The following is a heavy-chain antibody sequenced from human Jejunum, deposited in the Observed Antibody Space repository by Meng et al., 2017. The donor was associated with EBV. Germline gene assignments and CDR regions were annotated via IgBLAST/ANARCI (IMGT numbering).Heavy chain of an antibody. D-gene: IGHD4-17*01. Sequence: QMKLTHWGPGLLKPSETLSLTCTVYGGSFSCYQWTWIRQPPGKGLEWMGEINHRGKTNYSPSLKRRVTISVDTSKNQFSLKLSSMTAADTAVYYCARAVYGDSAYSWGQGTLVTVSS. CDR1: GGSFSCYQ. V-gene: IGHV4-34*01. J-gene: IGHJ4*02. CDR2: INHRGKT. CDR3: ARAVYGDSAYS.